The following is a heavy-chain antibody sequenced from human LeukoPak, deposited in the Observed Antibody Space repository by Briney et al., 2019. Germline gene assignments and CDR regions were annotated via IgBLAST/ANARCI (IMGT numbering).Heavy chain of an antibody. V-gene: IGHV3-23*01. CDR1: GLTLRSYA. CDR2: IGAGAGFT. CDR3: VKESNGFDI. J-gene: IGHJ3*02. Sequence: GGSLRLSCAASGLTLRSYAMNWVRQAPGKGLEWVSVIGAGAGFTHYADSVKGRFTISSDNSKDTLYLLMNFLIAEDTALYYCVKESNGFDIWGQGTMVTVSS.